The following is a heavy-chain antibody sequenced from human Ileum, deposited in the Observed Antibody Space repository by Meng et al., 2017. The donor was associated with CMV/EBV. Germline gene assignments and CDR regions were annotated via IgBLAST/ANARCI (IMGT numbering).Heavy chain of an antibody. CDR2: INSAGSDT. J-gene: IGHJ4*02. CDR1: GCSGSSYW. CDR3: AADWQFDY. D-gene: IGHD3-9*01. V-gene: IGHV3-74*01. Sequence: VRWVEAGVGLVRPGGSLRLSWAAPGCSGSSYWMHWVRQAPGKGLLWVSRINSAGSDTYYADFVKGRFTISRDNSKNTLYLQMNGLRAEDMAVYYCAADWQFDYWGQGTLVTVSS.